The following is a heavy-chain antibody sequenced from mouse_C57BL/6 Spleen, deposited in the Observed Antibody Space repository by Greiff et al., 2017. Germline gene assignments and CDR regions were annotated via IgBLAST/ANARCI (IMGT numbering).Heavy chain of an antibody. Sequence: QVQLQQSGPELVKPGASVKISCKASGYAFSSSWMNWVKQRPGKGLEWIGRIYPGDGDTNYNGKFKGKATLTADKSSSTAYMQLSSLTSEDSAVYVCARRVITTVPYWYFDVWGTGTTVTVSS. CDR3: ARRVITTVPYWYFDV. CDR2: IYPGDGDT. D-gene: IGHD1-1*01. V-gene: IGHV1-82*01. CDR1: GYAFSSSW. J-gene: IGHJ1*03.